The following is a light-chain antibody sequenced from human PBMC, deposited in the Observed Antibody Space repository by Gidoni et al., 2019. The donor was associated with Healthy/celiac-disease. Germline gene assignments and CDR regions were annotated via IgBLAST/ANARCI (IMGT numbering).Light chain of an antibody. CDR3: QQRSNWPLT. Sequence: VFTQSPATLSLSPGVRPTPSCRASQSVSSYLAWFQQKPGKAPRLLIYDASNRATGIPARFGGSGSGADFTLTISSLEPEDFAVYYCQQRSNWPLTFGGGTKVEIK. CDR1: QSVSSY. CDR2: DAS. J-gene: IGKJ4*01. V-gene: IGKV3-11*01.